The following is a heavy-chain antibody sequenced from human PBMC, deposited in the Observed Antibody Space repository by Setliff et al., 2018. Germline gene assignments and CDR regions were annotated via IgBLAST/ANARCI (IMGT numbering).Heavy chain of an antibody. CDR1: GYTFTSYG. V-gene: IGHV1-18*01. CDR2: ISAYNGNT. D-gene: IGHD3-22*01. CDR3: ARAPPPYDSSGYYPREDYFDY. Sequence: ASVKVSCKASGYTFTSYGFSWVRQAPGQGLEWMGWISAYNGNTNYAQKLQGRVTMTTDTSTSTAYMELRSLRSDDTAVYYCARAPPPYDSSGYYPREDYFDYWGQGTLVTVSS. J-gene: IGHJ4*02.